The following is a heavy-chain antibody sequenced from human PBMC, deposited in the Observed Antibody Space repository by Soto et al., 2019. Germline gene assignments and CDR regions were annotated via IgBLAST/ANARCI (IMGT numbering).Heavy chain of an antibody. J-gene: IGHJ4*02. CDR3: ARGRGSTGYLGREHYFDY. CDR1: GFSVTNNY. V-gene: IGHV3-66*01. CDR2: IDIGGNT. Sequence: EVQVVESGGGLVQPGGSLRLSCAASGFSVTNNYMNWVRQAPGKGLEWVSIIDIGGNTYYADSVKDRFTISRDNSRNTLYIHRASLRAEDTAVYYCARGRGSTGYLGREHYFDYWGQGTLVTVSP. D-gene: IGHD2-2*01.